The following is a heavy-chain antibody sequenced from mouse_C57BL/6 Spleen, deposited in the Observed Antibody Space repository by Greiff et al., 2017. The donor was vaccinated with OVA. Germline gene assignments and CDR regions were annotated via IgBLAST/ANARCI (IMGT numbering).Heavy chain of an antibody. CDR1: GYTFTSYG. Sequence: VQLQESGAELARPGASVKLSCKASGYTFTSYGISWVKQRTGQGLEWIGEIYPRSGNTYYNEKFKGKATLTADKSSSTAYMELRSLTSEDSAVYFCARVLGDSSGYYAMDYWGQGTSVTVSS. D-gene: IGHD3-2*02. J-gene: IGHJ4*01. CDR3: ARVLGDSSGYYAMDY. CDR2: IYPRSGNT. V-gene: IGHV1-81*01.